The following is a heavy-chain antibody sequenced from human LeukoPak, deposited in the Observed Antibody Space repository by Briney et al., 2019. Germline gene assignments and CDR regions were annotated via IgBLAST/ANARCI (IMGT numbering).Heavy chain of an antibody. J-gene: IGHJ5*02. CDR3: ARISSSWPRYNWFDP. D-gene: IGHD6-13*01. V-gene: IGHV4-34*01. Sequence: SETLSLTCAVYGGSFGGYYWSWIRQPPGKGLEWIGEINHSGSTNYNPSLKSRVTISVDTSKNQFSLKLSSVTAADTAVCYCARISSSWPRYNWFDPWGQGTLVTVSS. CDR2: INHSGST. CDR1: GGSFGGYY.